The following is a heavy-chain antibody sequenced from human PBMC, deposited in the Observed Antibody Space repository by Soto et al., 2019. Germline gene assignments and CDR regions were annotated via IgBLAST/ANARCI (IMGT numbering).Heavy chain of an antibody. V-gene: IGHV2-5*02. CDR1: VVSLSSSGGG. CDR2: ILGDDGK. Sequence: SGPTLVNPTQTLTLTCTFPVVSLSSSGGGVAWIQRPPGKALERLAHILGDDGKRYTPSLKTRLTITKDTSKNQVFLTMTNMDPADTARYYCANREYDDYVWGSYSFSFDVWGQGTMVTVSS. J-gene: IGHJ4*02. D-gene: IGHD3-16*01. CDR3: ANREYDDYVWGSYSFSFDV.